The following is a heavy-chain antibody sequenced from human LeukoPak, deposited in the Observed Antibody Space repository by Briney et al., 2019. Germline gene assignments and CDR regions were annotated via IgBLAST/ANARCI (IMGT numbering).Heavy chain of an antibody. CDR2: IIPIFGTA. CDR3: ARDHAAMVPGDY. Sequence: GSSVKVSCKASGGTFSSYAISWVRQAPGRGLEWMGGIIPIFGTANYAQKFQGRVTITADESTSTAYMELSSLRSEDTAVYYCARDHAAMVPGDYWGQGTLVTVSS. V-gene: IGHV1-69*01. D-gene: IGHD3-10*01. CDR1: GGTFSSYA. J-gene: IGHJ4*02.